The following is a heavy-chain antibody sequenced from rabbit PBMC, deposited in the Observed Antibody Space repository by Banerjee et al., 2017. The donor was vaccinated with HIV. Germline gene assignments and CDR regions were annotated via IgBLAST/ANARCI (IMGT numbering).Heavy chain of an antibody. CDR2: IYNGDGST. J-gene: IGHJ4*01. D-gene: IGHD4-1*01. Sequence: QEQLVESGGGLVQPEGSLTLTCKASGFDFSSNAMCWVRQAPGKGPEWIASIYNGDGSTYYANWVNGRFTISRSTSLHTVTLQMTSLTAADTATYFCARDLAGVIGWNFDLWGQGTLVTVS. V-gene: IGHV1S47*01. CDR1: GFDFSSNA. CDR3: ARDLAGVIGWNFDL.